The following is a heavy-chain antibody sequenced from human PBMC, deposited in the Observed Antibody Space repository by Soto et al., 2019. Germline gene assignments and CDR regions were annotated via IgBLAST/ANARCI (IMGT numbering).Heavy chain of an antibody. D-gene: IGHD1-26*01. CDR3: ATGVLLDRLRFGFDS. J-gene: IGHJ4*02. Sequence: EVQLLESGGGLVQPGGSLRLSCAASGFAFSTYALTWVRQAPGKGLEWVSGINNRGSHTYYADSVKGRCTISRDNFNNILYLQMNSLRAEDTAVYYCATGVLLDRLRFGFDSWGQGILVTVSS. CDR2: INNRGSHT. CDR1: GFAFSTYA. V-gene: IGHV3-23*01.